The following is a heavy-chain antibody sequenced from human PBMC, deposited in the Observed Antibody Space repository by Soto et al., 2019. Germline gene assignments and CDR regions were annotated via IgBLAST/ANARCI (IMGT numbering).Heavy chain of an antibody. CDR1: GYSFTDYY. D-gene: IGHD2-2*01. J-gene: IGHJ6*02. CDR3: ARDSGGAIVVIPAAYGMDV. CDR2: INFNSGGT. V-gene: IGHV1-2*04. Sequence: ASVKVSCKASGYSFTDYYMHWVRQAPGQGLEWKGWINFNSGGTQYAQKFQGWVTMTRDTSISTAYMELRLRSDDTAVYYCARDSGGAIVVIPAAYGMDVWGQGTTVTVSS.